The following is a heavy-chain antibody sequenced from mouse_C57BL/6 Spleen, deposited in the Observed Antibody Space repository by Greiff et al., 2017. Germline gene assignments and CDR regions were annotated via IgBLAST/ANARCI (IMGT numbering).Heavy chain of an antibody. D-gene: IGHD1-1*01. CDR2: IDPSDSYT. V-gene: IGHV1-50*01. J-gene: IGHJ2*01. CDR1: GYTFTSYW. CDR3: ARGGFITTVVGDFDY. Sequence: QVQLQQPGAELVKPGASVKLSCKASGYTFTSYWMQWVKQRPGQGLEWIGEIDPSDSYTNYNQQFKGKATLTVDTSSSTAYMQLSSLTSEDSAVYYCARGGFITTVVGDFDYWGQGTTLTVSS.